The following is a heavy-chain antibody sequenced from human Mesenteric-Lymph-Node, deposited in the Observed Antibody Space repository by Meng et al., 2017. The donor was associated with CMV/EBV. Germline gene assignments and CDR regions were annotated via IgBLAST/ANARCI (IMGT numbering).Heavy chain of an antibody. CDR3: ARDVVYSGTYQHNYYFDF. CDR2: IYYSGYT. Sequence: GSLRLSGTVSGGSVSSGSYYWTWIRQPPGKGLEWIGHIYYSGYTNYNPSLKSRVTISLDTAKKQFSLKLSSVTAADTAMYYCARDVVYSGTYQHNYYFDFWGQGTLVTVSS. J-gene: IGHJ4*02. D-gene: IGHD1-26*01. V-gene: IGHV4-61*01. CDR1: GGSVSSGSYY.